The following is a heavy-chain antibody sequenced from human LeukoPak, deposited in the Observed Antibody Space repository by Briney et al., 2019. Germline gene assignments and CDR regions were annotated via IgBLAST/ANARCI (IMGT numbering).Heavy chain of an antibody. J-gene: IGHJ6*03. Sequence: GESLKISCKGSRYSFTSYWIGWVRQMPGKGLEWMGIIYPGDSDTRYSPSFQGQVTISADKSISTAYLQWSSLKGSDTAMYYCARLVRYYGSGSSGYYMDVWGKGTTVPVSS. V-gene: IGHV5-51*01. CDR3: ARLVRYYGSGSSGYYMDV. CDR1: RYSFTSYW. D-gene: IGHD3-10*01. CDR2: IYPGDSDT.